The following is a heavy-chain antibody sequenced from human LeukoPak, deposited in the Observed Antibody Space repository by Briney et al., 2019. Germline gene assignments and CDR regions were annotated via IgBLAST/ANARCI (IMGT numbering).Heavy chain of an antibody. CDR2: VYDSGSG. V-gene: IGHV4-61*08. CDR1: GGSVSSGGYY. CDR3: ARLRSGGYFEY. Sequence: SETLSLTCTVSGGSVSSGGYYWSWIRQPPGKGLDWIGYVYDSGSGKYKPSLDSRVTISIDTSKNQFSLKLNSVTAADTAVYYCARLRSGGYFEYWGQGTLVTVSS. J-gene: IGHJ4*02. D-gene: IGHD4-17*01.